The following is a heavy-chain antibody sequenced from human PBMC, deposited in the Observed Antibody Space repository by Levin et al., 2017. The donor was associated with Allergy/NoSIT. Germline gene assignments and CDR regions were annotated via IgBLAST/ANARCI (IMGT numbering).Heavy chain of an antibody. D-gene: IGHD2-21*01. Sequence: GESLKISCAASGFTFSSYGMHWVRQAPGKGLEWVAVISYDGSNKYYADSVKGRFTISRDNSKNTLYLQMNSLSADDTAVYYCAKDRTPRVFHVVPYYYYAMDVWGQGTTVTVSS. J-gene: IGHJ6*02. CDR3: AKDRTPRVFHVVPYYYYAMDV. CDR2: ISYDGSNK. CDR1: GFTFSSYG. V-gene: IGHV3-30*18.